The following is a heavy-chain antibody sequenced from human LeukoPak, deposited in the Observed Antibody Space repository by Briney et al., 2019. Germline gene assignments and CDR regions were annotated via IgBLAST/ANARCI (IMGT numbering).Heavy chain of an antibody. CDR1: GYTFTGHY. D-gene: IGHD1-26*01. CDR2: INPNSGGT. CDR3: ARDYGSYSGLYFFDY. Sequence: GASVKVSCKASGYTFTGHYIHWVRQAPGQGLEWMGWINPNSGGTKYAQKFQGRVTMTRDTSISTAYMELSKLRSDDTAVYSCARDYGSYSGLYFFDYWGQGTLVTVSS. V-gene: IGHV1-2*02. J-gene: IGHJ4*02.